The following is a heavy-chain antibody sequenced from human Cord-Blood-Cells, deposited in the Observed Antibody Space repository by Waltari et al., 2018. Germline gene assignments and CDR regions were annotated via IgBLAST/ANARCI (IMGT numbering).Heavy chain of an antibody. CDR2: INHSGST. D-gene: IGHD3-10*01. Sequence: VQLQQWGAGLLKPSETLSLTCAVHGGSFSGYHCSWIRPPPGKGLEWIGEINHSGSTNYNPSLKSRVTISVDTSKNQFSLKLSSVTAADTAVYYCARTRGYGSGSYYFDYWGQGTLVTVSS. CDR3: ARTRGYGSGSYYFDY. CDR1: GGSFSGYH. V-gene: IGHV4-34*01. J-gene: IGHJ4*02.